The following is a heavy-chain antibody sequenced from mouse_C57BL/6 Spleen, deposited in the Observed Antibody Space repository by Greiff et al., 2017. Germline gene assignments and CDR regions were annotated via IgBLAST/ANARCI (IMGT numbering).Heavy chain of an antibody. CDR3: ARNYYGSSLDYAMGY. J-gene: IGHJ4*01. CDR2: IYPGSGST. Sequence: QVQLQQPGAELVKPGASVKMSCKASGYTFTSYWITWVKQRPGQGLEWIGDIYPGSGSTNYNEKFKSKATLTVDTSSSTAYMQLSSLTSEDSAVYYCARNYYGSSLDYAMGYWGQATSVTVSS. CDR1: GYTFTSYW. D-gene: IGHD1-1*01. V-gene: IGHV1-55*01.